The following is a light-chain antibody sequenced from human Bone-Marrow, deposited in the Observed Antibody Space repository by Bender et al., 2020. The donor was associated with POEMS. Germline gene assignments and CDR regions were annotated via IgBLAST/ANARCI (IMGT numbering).Light chain of an antibody. CDR1: SDVGTYKL. CDR3: LTYTGSSTLV. V-gene: IGLV2-14*02. Sequence: QSALTQPATVSGSPGQSITISCTGSDVGTYKLVSLYQRHPGRAPKLLIYEANKRPSGVSDRFSGSISGNTASLTISGLQAEDEADYYCLTYTGSSTLVFGGGTKLTVL. CDR2: EAN. J-gene: IGLJ3*02.